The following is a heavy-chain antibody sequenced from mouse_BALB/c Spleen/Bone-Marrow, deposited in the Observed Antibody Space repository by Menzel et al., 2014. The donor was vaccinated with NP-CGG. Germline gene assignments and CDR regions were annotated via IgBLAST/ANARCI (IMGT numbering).Heavy chain of an antibody. J-gene: IGHJ4*01. CDR1: GFTFTDYY. CDR2: IRNKANGYTT. V-gene: IGHV7-3*02. Sequence: EVKLVESEGGLVQPGGSLRLSCATSGFTFTDYYMSWVRQPSGKALEWLGFIRNKANGYTTEYSASVKGRFTISRDNSQSILYLQMNTLRAEDSATYYCARDDYYAMDYWGQGTSVTVSS. CDR3: ARDDYYAMDY.